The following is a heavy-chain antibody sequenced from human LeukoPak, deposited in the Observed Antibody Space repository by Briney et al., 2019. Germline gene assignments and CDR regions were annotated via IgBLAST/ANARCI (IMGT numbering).Heavy chain of an antibody. J-gene: IGHJ4*02. V-gene: IGHV3-33*01. CDR2: IWYDGSNK. D-gene: IGHD3-22*01. CDR3: ATDSSGYDY. CDR1: GFTFSNYG. Sequence: GGSLRLSCAASGFTFSNYGIHWVRQAPGKGLEWVAVIWYDGSNKYYADSVKGRFTISRDNSKNTLYLQMNSLRAEDTAVYYCATDSSGYDYWGQGTLVTVSS.